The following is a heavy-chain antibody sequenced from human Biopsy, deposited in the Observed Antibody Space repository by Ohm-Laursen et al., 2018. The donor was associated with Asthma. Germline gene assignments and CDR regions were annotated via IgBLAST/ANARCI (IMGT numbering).Heavy chain of an antibody. CDR2: HDHEEGGT. D-gene: IGHD4-17*01. Sequence: GASVKVSCKISGYSLTDLSMHWVRQAPGQGLEWTGGHDHEEGGTVNAWRFQGRVTMTEDTSTDTAYMELSSLSSDDTAVYYCASDFPKDYVRYNFQFWGQGTLVTVSS. V-gene: IGHV1-24*01. CDR3: ASDFPKDYVRYNFQF. CDR1: GYSLTDLS. J-gene: IGHJ4*02.